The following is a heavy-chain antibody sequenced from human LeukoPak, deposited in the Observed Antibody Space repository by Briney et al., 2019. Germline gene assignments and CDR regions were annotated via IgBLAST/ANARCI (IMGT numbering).Heavy chain of an antibody. Sequence: SETLSLTCAVSGGSISSSNWWSWVRQPPGKGLEWIGEIYHSGSTNYNPSLKSRVTISVDTSKNQFSLKLSSVTAADTAVYYCAYHGGDFWSGYVDYWGQGTLVTVSS. J-gene: IGHJ4*02. CDR2: IYHSGST. CDR1: GGSISSSNW. CDR3: AYHGGDFWSGYVDY. V-gene: IGHV4-4*02. D-gene: IGHD3-3*01.